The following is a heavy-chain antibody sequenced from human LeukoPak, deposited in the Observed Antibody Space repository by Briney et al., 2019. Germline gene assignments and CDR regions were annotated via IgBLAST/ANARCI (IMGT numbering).Heavy chain of an antibody. V-gene: IGHV3-23*01. CDR3: TKRQKYSHGHP. Sequence: GESLRLSWAASGFTFSTYAISWVRQAPGKGLEWVSSIIGSGDSTYYADSVKGRFTISRDNSKNTVYLQMNSLGADDTAVYYCTKRQKYSHGHPWGQGTLVTVSS. D-gene: IGHD4-11*01. CDR2: IIGSGDST. CDR1: GFTFSTYA. J-gene: IGHJ5*02.